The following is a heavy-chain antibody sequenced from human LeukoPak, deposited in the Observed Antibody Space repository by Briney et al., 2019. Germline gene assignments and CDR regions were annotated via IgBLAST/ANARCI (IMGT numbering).Heavy chain of an antibody. CDR2: IGDSGDAT. V-gene: IGHV3-23*01. J-gene: IGHJ5*01. CDR1: GFTFSSHA. CDR3: AKQYYDILLSHFDS. D-gene: IGHD3-16*01. Sequence: GGSLRLSCAASGFTFSSHAISWVRQAPGKGLEWVSGIGDSGDATYYGDSVKGRFTISRDNSKNTLHLEMNSLRAEDTAVYYCAKQYYDILLSHFDSWGQGTLVAVSS.